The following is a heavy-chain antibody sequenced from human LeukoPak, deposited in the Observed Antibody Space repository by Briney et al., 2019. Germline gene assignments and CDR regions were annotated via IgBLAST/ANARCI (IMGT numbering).Heavy chain of an antibody. CDR1: GFTFSSYA. CDR2: ISYDGSNK. V-gene: IGHV3-30*04. D-gene: IGHD6-13*01. Sequence: GGSLRLSCAASGFTFSSYAMHWVRQAPGKGLEWVAVISYDGSNKYYADSVKGRFTISRDNSKNTLYLQMNSLRAEDTAVYYCARVLRGDGSSWYYFDYWGQGTLVTVSS. CDR3: ARVLRGDGSSWYYFDY. J-gene: IGHJ4*02.